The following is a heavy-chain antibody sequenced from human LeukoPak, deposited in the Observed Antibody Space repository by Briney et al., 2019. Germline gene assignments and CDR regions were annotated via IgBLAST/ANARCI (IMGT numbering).Heavy chain of an antibody. Sequence: SETLSLTCTVSGGSMSSGSYYWSWIRQPAGKGLEWIGRIYTSGSTNYNPSLKSRVTISVDTSKNQFSLKLSSVTAADTAVYYCARSLGVTITQYGMDVWGQGATVTVSS. D-gene: IGHD5-12*01. CDR1: GGSMSSGSYY. V-gene: IGHV4-61*02. CDR3: ARSLGVTITQYGMDV. CDR2: IYTSGST. J-gene: IGHJ6*02.